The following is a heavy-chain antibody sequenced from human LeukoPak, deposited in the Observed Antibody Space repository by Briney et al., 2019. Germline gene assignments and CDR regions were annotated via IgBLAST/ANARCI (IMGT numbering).Heavy chain of an antibody. CDR3: ARIRHGIAAAGTYYYYMDV. V-gene: IGHV3-48*01. D-gene: IGHD6-13*01. Sequence: PSETLSLTCTVSGGSISSYYWSWIRQPPGKGLEWVSYISSSSSTIYYADSVKGRFTISRDNAKNSLYLQMNSLRAEDTAVYYCARIRHGIAAAGTYYYYMDVWGKGTTVTVSS. J-gene: IGHJ6*03. CDR2: ISSSSSTI. CDR1: GGSISSYY.